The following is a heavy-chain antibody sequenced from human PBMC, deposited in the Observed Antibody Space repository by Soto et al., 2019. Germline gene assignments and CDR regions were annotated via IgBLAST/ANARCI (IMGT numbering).Heavy chain of an antibody. CDR2: IYYSGST. CDR3: ARETMVTSGLYYYYGMDV. J-gene: IGHJ6*02. D-gene: IGHD3-10*01. Sequence: PSETLSLTCTVSGGSISSGGYYWGWIRQHPGKGLEWIGYIYYSGSTYYNPSLKSRVTISVDTSKNQFSLKLSSVTAADTAVYYCARETMVTSGLYYYYGMDVWGQGTTVTVSS. V-gene: IGHV4-31*03. CDR1: GGSISSGGYY.